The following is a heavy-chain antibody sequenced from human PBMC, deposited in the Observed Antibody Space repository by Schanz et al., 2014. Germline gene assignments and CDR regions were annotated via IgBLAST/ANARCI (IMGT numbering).Heavy chain of an antibody. V-gene: IGHV1-2*04. CDR3: ARESVSRTRLFDP. CDR2: ISPSSGGT. CDR1: GYTFTNHY. J-gene: IGHJ5*02. D-gene: IGHD3-3*01. Sequence: QVQVIQSGPEVKKPGASVKVSCKASGYTFTNHYLHWVRQAPGQGLEWMGRISPSSGGTNYAQNLQGWVTMTKDTSINTVYMELSTLTSDDTAVYYCARESVSRTRLFDPWGQGTLVTVSS.